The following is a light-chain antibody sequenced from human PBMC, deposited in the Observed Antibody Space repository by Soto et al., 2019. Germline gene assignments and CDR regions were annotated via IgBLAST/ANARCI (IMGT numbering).Light chain of an antibody. V-gene: IGKV1-39*01. Sequence: DIQMTQPPSSLSASVGDRVTVTCRASQNIATFLHWYQQKPGKAPRVLIYAASSLQSGVPSRFSGSGYGTDFTLTITGLQPDDFAIYYCQQSYITPITFGQGTRLEIK. CDR3: QQSYITPIT. CDR2: AAS. CDR1: QNIATF. J-gene: IGKJ5*01.